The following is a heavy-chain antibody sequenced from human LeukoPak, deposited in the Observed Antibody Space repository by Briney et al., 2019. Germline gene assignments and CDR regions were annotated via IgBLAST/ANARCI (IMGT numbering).Heavy chain of an antibody. V-gene: IGHV3-23*01. Sequence: GGSLRLSCVASGFTFSSYAMSWVRQAPGKGLEWVSAISGSGGSTYYADSVKGRFTISRDNSKNTLYLQMNSLRAEDTAVYYCAKPALPAAITSYYMDVWGKGTTVTVSS. CDR1: GFTFSSYA. CDR3: AKPALPAAITSYYMDV. D-gene: IGHD2-2*01. J-gene: IGHJ6*03. CDR2: ISGSGGST.